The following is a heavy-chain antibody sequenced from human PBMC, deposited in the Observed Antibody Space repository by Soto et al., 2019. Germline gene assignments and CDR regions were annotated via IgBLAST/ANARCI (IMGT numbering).Heavy chain of an antibody. CDR3: AREYCSSTSCLNWFDP. CDR2: ISSSSSTI. D-gene: IGHD2-2*01. Sequence: EVQLVESGGGLVQPGGSLRLSCAASGFTFSSYSMNWVRQAPGQGLEWVSYISSSSSTIYYADSVKGRFTISRDNAKNSLYRQMNSLRAEDTAVKYCAREYCSSTSCLNWFDPWGQGTLVTVSS. J-gene: IGHJ5*02. V-gene: IGHV3-48*01. CDR1: GFTFSSYS.